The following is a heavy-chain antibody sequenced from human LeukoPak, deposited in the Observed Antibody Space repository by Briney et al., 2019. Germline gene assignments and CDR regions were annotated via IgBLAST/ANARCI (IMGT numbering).Heavy chain of an antibody. CDR2: ISYDGSNK. D-gene: IGHD2-21*02. J-gene: IGHJ3*02. V-gene: IGHV3-30-3*01. CDR1: GFTFSSYA. CDR3: GPRERGDIVVVTAAFDI. Sequence: GGPLRLSCAASGFTFSSYAMHWVRQAPGKGLEWVAVISYDGSNKYYADAVKGRFTISRDNSKNTLYLQMNSLRAEDTAVYYCGPRERGDIVVVTAAFDIWGQGTMVTVSS.